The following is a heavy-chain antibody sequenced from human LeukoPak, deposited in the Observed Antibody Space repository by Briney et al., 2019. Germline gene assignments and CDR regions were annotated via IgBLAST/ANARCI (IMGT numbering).Heavy chain of an antibody. CDR2: ISSSHSSI. D-gene: IGHD6-13*01. V-gene: IGHV3-21*06. CDR3: ARDAAESGWYWSPGRAGIDV. Sequence: GGSLRLSCAASGFSFSSYSMNWVRQAPGKGLEWVSSISSSHSSIYYADSVRGRFTISRDNAKNSLYLQMDSLRAEDTALYYCARDAAESGWYWSPGRAGIDVWGPGTMVTVS. CDR1: GFSFSSYS. J-gene: IGHJ3*01.